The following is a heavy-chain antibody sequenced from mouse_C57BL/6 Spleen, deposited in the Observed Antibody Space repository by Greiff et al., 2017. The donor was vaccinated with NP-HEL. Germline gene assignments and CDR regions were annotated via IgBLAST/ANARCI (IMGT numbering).Heavy chain of an antibody. J-gene: IGHJ3*01. D-gene: IGHD1-1*01. CDR2: ISNLAYSI. V-gene: IGHV5-15*01. Sequence: DVKLVESGGGLVQPGGSLKLSCAASGFTFSDYGMAWVRQAPRKGPEWVAFISNLAYSIYYADTVTGRFTISRENAKNTLYLEMSSLRSEDTAMYYCAREGYYGSSPFAYWGQGTLVTVSA. CDR3: AREGYYGSSPFAY. CDR1: GFTFSDYG.